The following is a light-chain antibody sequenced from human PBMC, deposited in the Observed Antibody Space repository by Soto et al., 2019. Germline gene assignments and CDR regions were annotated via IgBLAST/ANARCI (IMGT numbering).Light chain of an antibody. CDR2: KAS. Sequence: DIQMTQSPSTLSASVGDRVTITCRASQSISSWLAWYQQSPGKAPKLLIYKASSLESGVPSRFSGSRSGTEFALTISSLQPDDFATYYCQQYEAYPWTFGQGIKVEIK. CDR1: QSISSW. J-gene: IGKJ1*01. V-gene: IGKV1-5*03. CDR3: QQYEAYPWT.